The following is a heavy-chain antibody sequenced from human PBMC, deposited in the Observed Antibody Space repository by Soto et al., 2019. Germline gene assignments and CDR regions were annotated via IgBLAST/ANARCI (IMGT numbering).Heavy chain of an antibody. CDR1: GGSISSSSYY. V-gene: IGHV4-39*01. CDR2: IYYSGST. D-gene: IGHD3-10*01. J-gene: IGHJ4*02. Sequence: SETLSLTCTVSGGSISSSSYYWGWIRQPPGKGLEWIGSIYYSGSTYYNPSLKSRVTISVDTSKNQFSLKLSSVTAADTAVYYCARNHVLLWFGEDSNFDYWGQGTLVTVSS. CDR3: ARNHVLLWFGEDSNFDY.